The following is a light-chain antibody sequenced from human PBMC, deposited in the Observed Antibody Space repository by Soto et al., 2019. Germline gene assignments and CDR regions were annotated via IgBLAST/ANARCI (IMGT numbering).Light chain of an antibody. J-gene: IGLJ3*02. CDR1: SSDIGAYDY. CDR2: EVF. Sequence: QSALTQPASVSGSPGQSITISCTGTSSDIGAYDYVSWYQQHPGKAPKLMIYEVFRRPSGISDRFSGSKSVNTASLTISGLQAEDEADYYCCSYTTTSTFVFGGGTKVTVL. V-gene: IGLV2-14*03. CDR3: CSYTTTSTFV.